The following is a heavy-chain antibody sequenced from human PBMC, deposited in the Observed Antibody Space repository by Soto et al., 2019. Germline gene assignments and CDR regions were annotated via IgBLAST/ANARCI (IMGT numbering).Heavy chain of an antibody. CDR2: LSGSGGTT. CDR1: GFNFSSYA. Sequence: PGGSLRLSCAASGFNFSSYAMSWVRQAPGKGLERVSALSGSGGTTYYADSVKGRFTISRDKSKNTLYLEMNSLRAEDTAMYYCAKDLPQSVAGIDYYGLDVWGQGTTVTVSS. V-gene: IGHV3-23*01. J-gene: IGHJ6*02. D-gene: IGHD6-19*01. CDR3: AKDLPQSVAGIDYYGLDV.